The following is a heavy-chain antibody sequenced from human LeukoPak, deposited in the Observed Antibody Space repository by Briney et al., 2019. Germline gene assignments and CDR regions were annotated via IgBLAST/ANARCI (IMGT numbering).Heavy chain of an antibody. Sequence: SQTLSLTCTVSAGSISIVGYYWGWIRQHPGKGLEWFGYIYYSGSTYYNPSLKRRVTISVDTSKNQFSLKLSSVTAADTAVYYCARVEYYGSGSLDYWGQGTLVTVSS. CDR1: AGSISIVGYY. CDR3: ARVEYYGSGSLDY. CDR2: IYYSGST. J-gene: IGHJ4*02. V-gene: IGHV4-31*03. D-gene: IGHD3-10*01.